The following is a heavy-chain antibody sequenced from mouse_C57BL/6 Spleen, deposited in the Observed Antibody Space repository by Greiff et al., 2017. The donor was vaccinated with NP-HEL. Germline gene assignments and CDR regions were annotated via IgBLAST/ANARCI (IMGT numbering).Heavy chain of an antibody. CDR1: GFNIKDDY. CDR2: IDPENGDT. CDR3: TRCDSYWYFDV. J-gene: IGHJ1*03. V-gene: IGHV14-4*01. Sequence: VQLQQSGAELVRPGASVKLSCTASGFNIKDDYMHWVKQRPEQGLEWIGWIDPENGDTEYASKFQGKATITADTSSNTAYLQLSSLTSEDTAVYYCTRCDSYWYFDVWGTGTTVTVSS. D-gene: IGHD2-4*01.